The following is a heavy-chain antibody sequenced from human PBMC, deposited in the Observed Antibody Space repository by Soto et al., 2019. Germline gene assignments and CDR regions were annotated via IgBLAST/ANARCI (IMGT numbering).Heavy chain of an antibody. D-gene: IGHD3-3*01. Sequence: QVQLVQSEAEVKKPGASLKVSCRASGYNFANYGISWVRQAPGQGLEWMGRISAHNGDTKYAQKVQGRVTMTADTSTSTAYIEMWSLRSDDTDVYYCARDAAYNDFCGGVMELYSYNIDVWGQGTTVTV. CDR2: ISAHNGDT. CDR3: ARDAAYNDFCGGVMELYSYNIDV. CDR1: GYNFANYG. V-gene: IGHV1-18*01. J-gene: IGHJ6*02.